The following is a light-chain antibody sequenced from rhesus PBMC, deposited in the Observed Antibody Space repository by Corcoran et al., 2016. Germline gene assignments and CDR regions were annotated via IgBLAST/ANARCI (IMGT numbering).Light chain of an antibody. CDR3: QQGNSNPLT. Sequence: DIQMSQSPSSLSASVGDRVTITCRASQGISSYLNWYQQKPGKAPKLLIYYANSLASGVPSRFSGSGSGTEFPLTISSLQPEDFATYYCQQGNSNPLTFGGGTKVELK. CDR1: QGISSY. CDR2: YAN. V-gene: IGKV1-32*02. J-gene: IGKJ4*01.